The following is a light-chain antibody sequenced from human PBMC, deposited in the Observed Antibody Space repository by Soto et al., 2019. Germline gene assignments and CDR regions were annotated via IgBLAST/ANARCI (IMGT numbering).Light chain of an antibody. Sequence: QLVLTQPPSASGTPGQRVTISCSGGSSNIGSNAVNWYRQLPGTAPKLLIHSNNQRPSGVPDRFSGSKSGTSASLAISGLQSEDEADYYCSSYAGSSNVFGTGTKVTVL. CDR3: SSYAGSSNV. CDR2: SNN. J-gene: IGLJ1*01. CDR1: SSNIGSNA. V-gene: IGLV1-44*01.